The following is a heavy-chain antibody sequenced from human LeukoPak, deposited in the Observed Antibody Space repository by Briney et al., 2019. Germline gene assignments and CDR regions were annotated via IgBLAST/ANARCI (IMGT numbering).Heavy chain of an antibody. CDR3: ASQSGGYDYAPLDYYGMDV. CDR1: GYSFTSYW. J-gene: IGHJ6*02. D-gene: IGHD5-12*01. Sequence: GESLKISCKGSGYSFTSYWIGWVRQMPGKGLEWMGIIYPGDSDSRYIPSFQGQVTISADKSISTAYLQWSSLKGSDTAMYYCASQSGGYDYAPLDYYGMDVWGQGTTVTVSS. CDR2: IYPGDSDS. V-gene: IGHV5-51*01.